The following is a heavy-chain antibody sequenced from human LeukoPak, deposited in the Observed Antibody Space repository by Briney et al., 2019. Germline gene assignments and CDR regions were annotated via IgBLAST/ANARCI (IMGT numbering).Heavy chain of an antibody. CDR2: IYSGGDT. D-gene: IGHD6-13*01. CDR3: ARVGLINGAAGLYYYYYMDV. V-gene: IGHV3-66*01. CDR1: GFTVSSNY. Sequence: GGSLRLSCAASGFTVSSNYMGWVRQAPGKGLEWVSVIYSGGDTYYADSVKGRFTISRDNSKNMIYLEMTSLKAEDTAVYYCARVGLINGAAGLYYYYYMDVWGKGTTVTVSS. J-gene: IGHJ6*03.